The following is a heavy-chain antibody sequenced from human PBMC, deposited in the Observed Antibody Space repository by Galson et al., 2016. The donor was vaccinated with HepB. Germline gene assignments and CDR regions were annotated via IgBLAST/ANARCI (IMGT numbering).Heavy chain of an antibody. V-gene: IGHV3-48*03. CDR1: GFTFSRYE. D-gene: IGHD2-2*01. Sequence: SLRLSCAASGFTFSRYEMNWVRQAPGKGLEWVSYISSSGTTIYYADSLKGRFTISRDNAKNSLYLQMNSLKVEDTAVYYCAREMHVAAAAAFDFWGRGTLVTVSS. CDR3: AREMHVAAAAAFDF. J-gene: IGHJ4*02. CDR2: ISSSGTTI.